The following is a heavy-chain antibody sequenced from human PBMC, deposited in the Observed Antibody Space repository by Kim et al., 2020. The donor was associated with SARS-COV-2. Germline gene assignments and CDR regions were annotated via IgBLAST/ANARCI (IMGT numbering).Heavy chain of an antibody. V-gene: IGHV3-30*18. Sequence: GGSLRLSCAASGFTFSSYGMHWVRQAPGKGLEWVAVISYDGSNKYYADSVKGRFTISRDNSKNTLYLQMNSLRAEDTAVYYCAKDFGGQWLVYSYYYGMDVWGQGTTVTVSS. D-gene: IGHD6-19*01. J-gene: IGHJ6*02. CDR1: GFTFSSYG. CDR2: ISYDGSNK. CDR3: AKDFGGQWLVYSYYYGMDV.